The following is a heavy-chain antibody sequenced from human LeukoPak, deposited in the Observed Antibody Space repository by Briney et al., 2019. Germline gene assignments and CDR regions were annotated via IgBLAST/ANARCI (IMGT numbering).Heavy chain of an antibody. D-gene: IGHD3-10*01. Sequence: GESLKISCKGSGYSFTSYWIGWVRQMPGKGLEWMGVIYPGDSDTRYSPSFQGQVTISADKSISTAYLQWSSLKASDTAMYYCARCITMVRGVTNWFDPWGQGTLVTVSS. J-gene: IGHJ5*02. CDR1: GYSFTSYW. CDR3: ARCITMVRGVTNWFDP. V-gene: IGHV5-51*01. CDR2: IYPGDSDT.